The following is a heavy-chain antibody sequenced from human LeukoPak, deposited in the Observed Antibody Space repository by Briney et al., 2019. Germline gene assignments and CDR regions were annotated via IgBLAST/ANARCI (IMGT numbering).Heavy chain of an antibody. Sequence: AETLSLTCTVSGVSISRYYWSWIRQPPGKGLEWVGNVYYTGSTNYNPSLKRRVTISADTSNNQFSLKLSTVTAADTAGYYCSRLDGYDSLFVYWGQGTLVTVSS. CDR2: VYYTGST. CDR3: SRLDGYDSLFVY. D-gene: IGHD5-12*01. V-gene: IGHV4-59*01. J-gene: IGHJ4*02. CDR1: GVSISRYY.